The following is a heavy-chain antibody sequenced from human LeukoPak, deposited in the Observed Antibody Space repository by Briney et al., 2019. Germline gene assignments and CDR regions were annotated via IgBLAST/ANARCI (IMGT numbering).Heavy chain of an antibody. CDR3: AREDRYRSGGSCYS. CDR2: IFISGST. CDR1: GGSISSGSYY. D-gene: IGHD2-15*01. Sequence: SSETLSLTCTVSGGSISSGSYYWSWIRQPAGKGLEWIGRIFISGSTNYNPSLKSRVTISLDTSKNQFSLKLSSVTAADTAVYYCAREDRYRSGGSCYSGGHGTLVTVSS. J-gene: IGHJ5*01. V-gene: IGHV4-61*02.